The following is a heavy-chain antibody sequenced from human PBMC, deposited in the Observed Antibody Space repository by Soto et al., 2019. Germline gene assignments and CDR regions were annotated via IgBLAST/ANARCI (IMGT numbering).Heavy chain of an antibody. CDR2: IYWDDDK. J-gene: IGHJ4*02. V-gene: IGHV2-5*02. CDR1: GFSLSSTRMA. Sequence: QITLKESGPTLVKPTQTLTLTCTFSGFSLSSTRMAVGWIRQPPGKALGWLALIYWDDDKRYSPFLKSRLTIPKDTSKNQVVLTMTAVAPVATARYYCAQLVVAGLGTYFAYWGQGPLPTVSS. CDR3: AQLVVAGLGTYFAY. D-gene: IGHD6-19*01.